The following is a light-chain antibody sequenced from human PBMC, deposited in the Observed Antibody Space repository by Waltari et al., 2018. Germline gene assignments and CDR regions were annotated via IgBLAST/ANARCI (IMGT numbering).Light chain of an antibody. CDR1: QSIARN. J-gene: IGKJ2*01. V-gene: IGKV3-15*01. CDR2: GAS. Sequence: EVLMTQSPATLSVSPGERATLSCRASQSIARNLAWYQQNPGQAPRLLIYGASTRATGVPDRFSGSGSGTEFTLTISSLQSEDFAVYYCQQYNNWRTFGQGTKVEIK. CDR3: QQYNNWRT.